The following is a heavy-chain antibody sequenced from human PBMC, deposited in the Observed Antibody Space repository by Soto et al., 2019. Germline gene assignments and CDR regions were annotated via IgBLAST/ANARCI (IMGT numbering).Heavy chain of an antibody. Sequence: GGSLRLSCAASGFTFSSYAMHWVSQAPGKRLEWVAVISYDGSNKYYADSVKGRFTISRDNSKNTLYLQMNSLRAEDTAVYYCARDKRDLRFLEWSYYFDFWGQGTLVTGSS. D-gene: IGHD3-3*01. V-gene: IGHV3-30-3*01. J-gene: IGHJ4*02. CDR2: ISYDGSNK. CDR3: ARDKRDLRFLEWSYYFDF. CDR1: GFTFSSYA.